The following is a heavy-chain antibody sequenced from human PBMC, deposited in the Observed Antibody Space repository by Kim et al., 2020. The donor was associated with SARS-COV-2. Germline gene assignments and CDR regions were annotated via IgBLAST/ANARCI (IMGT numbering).Heavy chain of an antibody. CDR3: ARGYPEPNSSSWFRGEKNWFDP. D-gene: IGHD6-13*01. Sequence: ETLSLTCAVYGGSFSGYYWSWIRQPPGKGLEWIGEINHSGSTNYNPSLKSRVTISVDTSKNQFSLKLSSVTAADTAVYYCARGYPEPNSSSWFRGEKNWFDPWGQGTLVTVSS. J-gene: IGHJ5*02. V-gene: IGHV4-34*01. CDR2: INHSGST. CDR1: GGSFSGYY.